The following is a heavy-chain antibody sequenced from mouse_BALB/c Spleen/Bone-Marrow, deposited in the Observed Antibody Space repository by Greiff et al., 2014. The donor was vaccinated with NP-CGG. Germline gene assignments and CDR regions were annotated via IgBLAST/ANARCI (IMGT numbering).Heavy chain of an antibody. CDR1: GFNIKDTY. J-gene: IGHJ3*01. CDR3: AIYYYGSSGFAY. CDR2: IDPANGNT. V-gene: IGHV14-3*02. D-gene: IGHD1-1*01. Sequence: DVQLQESGAELVKPGASVKLSCTASGFNIKDTYMHWAKQRPEQGLEWIGRIDPANGNTKYDPKFQGKATITADTSSNTAYLQLSSLTSEDTAVYYCAIYYYGSSGFAYWGQGTLVTVSA.